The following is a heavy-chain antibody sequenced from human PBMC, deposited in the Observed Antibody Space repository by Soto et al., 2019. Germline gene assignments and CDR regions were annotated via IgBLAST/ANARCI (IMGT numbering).Heavy chain of an antibody. J-gene: IGHJ4*02. V-gene: IGHV4-59*01. D-gene: IGHD4-4*01. Sequence: PSETLSLTCTVSGGTISSYYWSWIRQPPGKGLEWIGYIYYSGSTNYNPSLKSRVTISVDTSKNQFSLKLSSVTAADTAVYYCERVGVTMDPYYFDYWGQGTLVTVSS. CDR1: GGTISSYY. CDR2: IYYSGST. CDR3: ERVGVTMDPYYFDY.